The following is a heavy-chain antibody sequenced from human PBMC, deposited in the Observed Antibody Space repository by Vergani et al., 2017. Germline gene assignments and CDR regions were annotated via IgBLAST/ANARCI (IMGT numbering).Heavy chain of an antibody. CDR1: GFSLSTSGVG. CDR2: IYWDDDK. Sequence: QITLKESGPTLVKPTQTLTLTCTFSGFSLSTSGVGVGWIRQPPGKALEWLALIYWDDDKRYSPSLKSRLTITQDTSKNQVVLTMTNMDPVDTATYYCAHRRPIAAAFDYWGQGTLVTVSS. V-gene: IGHV2-5*02. J-gene: IGHJ4*02. D-gene: IGHD6-13*01. CDR3: AHRRPIAAAFDY.